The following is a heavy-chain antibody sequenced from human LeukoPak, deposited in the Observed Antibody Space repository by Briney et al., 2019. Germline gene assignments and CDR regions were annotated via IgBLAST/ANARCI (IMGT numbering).Heavy chain of an antibody. Sequence: GGSLRLSCEASGFTFNTYWMHWVRQAPGKGLVWVSRINSDGRSTTYADSVKGRITISRDNAKNTLYLHMNSLRVEDTAVYYCARDGGGAGNYCVGYWGQGTLVTVSS. J-gene: IGHJ4*02. CDR1: GFTFNTYW. V-gene: IGHV3-74*01. CDR2: INSDGRST. CDR3: ARDGGGAGNYCVGY. D-gene: IGHD3-10*01.